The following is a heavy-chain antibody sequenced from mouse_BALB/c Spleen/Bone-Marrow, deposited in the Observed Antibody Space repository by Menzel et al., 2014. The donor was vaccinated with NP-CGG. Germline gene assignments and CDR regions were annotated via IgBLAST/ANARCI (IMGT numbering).Heavy chain of an antibody. CDR2: INPSNGGT. CDR1: GYTFTSYY. V-gene: IGHV1S81*02. CDR3: TRGFAY. Sequence: QVQLQQSGAELVKPGASVKLSCKASGYTFTSYYMYWVKQRPGQGLEWIGEINPSNGGTNFNEKFKSKATLTVDKSSSTAYMQLCSLTSEDSAVYYCTRGFAYWGQGTLVTVSA. J-gene: IGHJ3*01.